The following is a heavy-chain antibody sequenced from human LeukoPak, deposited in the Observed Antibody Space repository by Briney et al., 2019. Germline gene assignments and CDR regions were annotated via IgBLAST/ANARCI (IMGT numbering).Heavy chain of an antibody. Sequence: GGSLRLSCASSGFTFSTYSMNWVRQAPGKGLEWVSYISSSSRTIYYADSVKGRFTISRDDAKNSLSLQMNSLRAEDTAVYYCARAKWDLLRLFDHWGQGTLVTVSS. CDR1: GFTFSTYS. J-gene: IGHJ4*02. CDR3: ARAKWDLLRLFDH. CDR2: ISSSSRTI. D-gene: IGHD1-26*01. V-gene: IGHV3-48*01.